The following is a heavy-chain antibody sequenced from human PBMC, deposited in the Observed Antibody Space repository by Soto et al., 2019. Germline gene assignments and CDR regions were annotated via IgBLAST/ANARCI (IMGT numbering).Heavy chain of an antibody. CDR2: IFHSGNM. CDR3: AREERFSHWLDP. Sequence: SETLSLNCAVSGGSISSLGYYWSWIRQDPGKGLEWIGHIFHSGNMDYNPSLQSRVTMSVDTSKNQFSLKLSSVTAADTAVYYCAREERFSHWLDPWGQGTLVTVSS. J-gene: IGHJ5*02. CDR1: GGSISSLGYY. V-gene: IGHV4-31*11.